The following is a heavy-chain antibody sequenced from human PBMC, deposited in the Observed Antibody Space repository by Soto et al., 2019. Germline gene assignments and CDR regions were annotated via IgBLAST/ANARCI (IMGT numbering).Heavy chain of an antibody. V-gene: IGHV1-18*01. Sequence: QVQLVQSGGEVKTPGASVKVSCKASGYTFITYGVAWVRQAPGQGLEWLGWISAYNGNTYHPQEFRGRVTVTTDTSTSTAYMELRSLRSDDTAIYYCARGRYLEYWGQGTRVAVSS. CDR2: ISAYNGNT. J-gene: IGHJ4*02. D-gene: IGHD3-16*02. CDR3: ARGRYLEY. CDR1: GYTFITYG.